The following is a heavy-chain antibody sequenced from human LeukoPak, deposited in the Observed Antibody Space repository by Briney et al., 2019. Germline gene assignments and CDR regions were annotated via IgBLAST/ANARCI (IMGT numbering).Heavy chain of an antibody. CDR3: ARPGYYSGSYYFDY. D-gene: IGHD1-26*01. Sequence: ASVKVSCKASGYTFTSYGISWVRQAPGQGLEWMGWISAYNGNTNYAQKFQGRVTMTRDTSTSTVYMELSSLRSEDTAVYYCARPGYYSGSYYFDYWGQGTLVTVSS. CDR1: GYTFTSYG. V-gene: IGHV1-18*01. CDR2: ISAYNGNT. J-gene: IGHJ4*02.